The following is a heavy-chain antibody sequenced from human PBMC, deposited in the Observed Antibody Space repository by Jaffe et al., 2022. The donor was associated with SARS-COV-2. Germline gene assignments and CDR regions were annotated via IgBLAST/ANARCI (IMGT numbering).Heavy chain of an antibody. D-gene: IGHD6-19*01. CDR1: GFTFDDYA. CDR3: AKPFLLGGWSGGDAFDI. Sequence: EVQLVESGGGVVQPGGSLRLSCAASGFTFDDYAMHWVRQAPGKGLEWVSLISGDGGSTYYADSVKGRFTISRDNSKNSLYLQMNSLRTEDTALYYCAKPFLLGGWSGGDAFDIWGQGTMVTVSS. V-gene: IGHV3-43*02. J-gene: IGHJ3*02. CDR2: ISGDGGST.